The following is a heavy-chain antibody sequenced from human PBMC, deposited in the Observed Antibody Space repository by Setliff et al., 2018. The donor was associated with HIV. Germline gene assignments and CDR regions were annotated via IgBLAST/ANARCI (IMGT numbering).Heavy chain of an antibody. J-gene: IGHJ1*01. V-gene: IGHV5-51*01. CDR1: GYTFSSYW. CDR2: IYAGDSDT. Sequence: GESLKISCKASGYTFSSYWIGWVRQMPGKGLEWMGIIYAGDSDTRYSPAFQGQVTISAHKSISTAYLQWSSLKASDTAIYYCATSDFGGNSGHFQHWGQGTLVTVSS. CDR3: ATSDFGGNSGHFQH. D-gene: IGHD2-21*02.